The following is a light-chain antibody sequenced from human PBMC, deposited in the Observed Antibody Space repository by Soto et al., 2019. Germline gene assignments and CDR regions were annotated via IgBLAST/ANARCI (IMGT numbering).Light chain of an antibody. J-gene: IGKJ5*01. CDR2: GAS. CDR3: QQYNNWPPT. CDR1: QSVSSN. Sequence: EIVMTQSPATLSVSPGERATLSCRASQSVSSNLAWYQQKPGQAPRLLIYGASTRATGISARFSGSRSGTEFTLTLSSLQSEDFAVYYCQQYNNWPPTFGQGTRLEMK. V-gene: IGKV3-15*01.